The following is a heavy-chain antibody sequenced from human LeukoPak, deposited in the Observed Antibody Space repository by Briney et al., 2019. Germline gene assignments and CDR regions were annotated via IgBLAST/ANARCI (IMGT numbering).Heavy chain of an antibody. J-gene: IGHJ6*03. CDR1: GYTFTSSG. CDR3: ARHSSSFYYYYYYMDV. CDR2: ISAYNGNT. D-gene: IGHD6-6*01. V-gene: IGHV1-18*01. Sequence: ASVKVSCKASGYTFTSSGISWVRQAPGQGLEWMGWISAYNGNTNYAQKLQGRVTMTTDTSTSTAYMELRSLRSDDTAVYYCARHSSSFYYYYYYMDVWGKGTTVTVSS.